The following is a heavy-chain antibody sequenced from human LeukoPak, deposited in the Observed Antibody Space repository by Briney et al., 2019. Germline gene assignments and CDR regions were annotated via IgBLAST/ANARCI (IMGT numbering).Heavy chain of an antibody. V-gene: IGHV1-18*01. CDR1: GYTFINYG. CDR2: INAYNGNT. Sequence: ASVKVSCKASGYTFINYGISWVRQAPGQGLEWMGWINAYNGNTNYAQKFQGRVTMTTDTSTSTAYMDLRSLRSDDTAVYYCARDEDTPMAPGDYWGQGILVTVSS. J-gene: IGHJ4*02. D-gene: IGHD5-18*01. CDR3: ARDEDTPMAPGDY.